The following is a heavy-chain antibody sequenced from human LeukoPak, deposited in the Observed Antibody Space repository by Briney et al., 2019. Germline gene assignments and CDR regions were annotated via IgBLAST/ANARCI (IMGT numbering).Heavy chain of an antibody. J-gene: IGHJ4*02. Sequence: TSASTNYNPSLKSRVTISVDTSKNQFSLKLSSVTAADTAVYYCAREGTYYYDSSGYYPFDYWGQGTLVTVSS. CDR2: TSAST. CDR3: AREGTYYYDSSGYYPFDY. D-gene: IGHD3-22*01. V-gene: IGHV4-61*02.